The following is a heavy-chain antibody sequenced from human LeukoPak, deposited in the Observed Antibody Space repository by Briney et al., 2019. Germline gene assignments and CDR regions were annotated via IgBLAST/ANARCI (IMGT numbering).Heavy chain of an antibody. Sequence: GGSLRLSCAASGFTVSSNYMCWVRQAPGKGLEWVSVIYSGGSTYYADSVKGRFTISRDNSKNTLYLQMNSLRAEDTAVYYCARDVSSSSGNYFDYWGQGTLVTVSS. D-gene: IGHD6-6*01. CDR3: ARDVSSSSGNYFDY. J-gene: IGHJ4*02. CDR1: GFTVSSNY. V-gene: IGHV3-66*02. CDR2: IYSGGST.